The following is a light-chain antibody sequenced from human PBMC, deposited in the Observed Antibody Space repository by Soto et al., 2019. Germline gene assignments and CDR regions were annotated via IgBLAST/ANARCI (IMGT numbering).Light chain of an antibody. V-gene: IGKV3D-15*01. CDR2: GAS. J-gene: IGKJ1*01. CDR3: QQYHDWPLT. CDR1: QTISTN. Sequence: EIEMTQSPTTLSVSPGERGTLSCRASQTISTNLAWYQQKPGQAPRLLIYGASTRATGLPARFSGNGSWTDFTLTISSLQSADFAVYYCQQYHDWPLTFGQGNRVDIK.